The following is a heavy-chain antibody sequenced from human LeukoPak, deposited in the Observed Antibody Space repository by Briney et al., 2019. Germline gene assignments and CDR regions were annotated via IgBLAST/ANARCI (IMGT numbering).Heavy chain of an antibody. V-gene: IGHV3-33*08. CDR1: GFTFSSYG. J-gene: IGHJ4*02. CDR2: IWYDGSNK. Sequence: GGSLRLSCVASGFTFSSYGVTWVRQAPGKGLEWVAVIWYDGSNKYYADSVKGRFTISRDNSKNTLYLQMNSLRAEDTAVYYCARVAVAGTLLFDYWGQGTLVTVSS. D-gene: IGHD6-19*01. CDR3: ARVAVAGTLLFDY.